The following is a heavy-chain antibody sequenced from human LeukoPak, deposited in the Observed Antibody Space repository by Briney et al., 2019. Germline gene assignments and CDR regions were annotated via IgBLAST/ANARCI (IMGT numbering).Heavy chain of an antibody. CDR3: ATADGYSYGYDY. D-gene: IGHD5-18*01. CDR2: FDPEDGET. J-gene: IGHJ4*02. CDR1: GYTLTELS. Sequence: ASVKVSCKVSGYTLTELSMHWVRQAPGKGLEWMGGFDPEDGETIYAQKFQGRVTMTEDTSTDTAYMELSSLRSEDTAVYYCATADGYSYGYDYWGQGTLVTLSS. V-gene: IGHV1-24*01.